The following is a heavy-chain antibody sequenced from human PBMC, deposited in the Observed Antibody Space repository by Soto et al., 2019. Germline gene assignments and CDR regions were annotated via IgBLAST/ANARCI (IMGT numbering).Heavy chain of an antibody. D-gene: IGHD4-17*01. J-gene: IGHJ3*02. Sequence: QVHLVQSGAEVRKPGASVRVSCKASGYTFTGYYIHRLRQAPGQGPEYMGIINPSGGSTTYAQKFQGRLTMTRDTSTSTVYMDLSSLRSDDTAIYFCARVDTVTSAFDIWGQGTMVTVSS. CDR3: ARVDTVTSAFDI. V-gene: IGHV1-46*01. CDR2: INPSGGST. CDR1: GYTFTGYY.